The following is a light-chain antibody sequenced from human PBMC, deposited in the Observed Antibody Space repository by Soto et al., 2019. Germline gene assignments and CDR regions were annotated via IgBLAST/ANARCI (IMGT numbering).Light chain of an antibody. J-gene: IGLJ3*02. CDR3: LLSYSGTNWV. Sequence: QAVVTQEPSLTVSPGGTVTLTCGSSTGAVTSGNYPYWFQKKPGQAPRTLIYDTTNKQSWTPARFSGSLLGCKAALTLAGAQTDDEADYYCLLSYSGTNWVFGGGTKLTVL. V-gene: IGLV7-46*01. CDR1: TGAVTSGNY. CDR2: DTT.